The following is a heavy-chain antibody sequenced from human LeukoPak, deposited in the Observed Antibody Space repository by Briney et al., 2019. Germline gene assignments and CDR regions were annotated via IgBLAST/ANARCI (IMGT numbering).Heavy chain of an antibody. CDR3: AKDQPRAYFDS. CDR1: GFTYSSHG. CDR2: VRSDGTTK. V-gene: IGHV3-30*02. J-gene: IGHJ4*02. Sequence: GGSLRLSCAASGFTYSSHGMHWVRQAPGKGLEWVAFVRSDGTTKYYTDSVKGRFTISRDNSKNTMYLQMNSLRAEDTAVYYCAKDQPRAYFDSWGQGTLVTVSS. D-gene: IGHD2-2*01.